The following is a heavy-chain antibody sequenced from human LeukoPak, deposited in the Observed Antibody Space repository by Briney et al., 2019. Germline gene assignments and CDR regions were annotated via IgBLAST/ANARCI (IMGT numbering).Heavy chain of an antibody. CDR3: ASFRDY. D-gene: IGHD3-10*01. J-gene: IGHJ4*02. Sequence: GGSLRLSCAASGFTFSSYAMTWVRQAPGKGLEWVSAISGSDNSYYADSVKGRFTISRDNAKNSLYLQMNSLRDEDTAVYYCASFRDYWGQGTLVTVSS. V-gene: IGHV3-23*01. CDR1: GFTFSSYA. CDR2: ISGSDNS.